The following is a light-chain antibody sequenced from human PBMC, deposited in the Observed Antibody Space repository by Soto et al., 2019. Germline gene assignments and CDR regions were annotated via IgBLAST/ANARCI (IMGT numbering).Light chain of an antibody. CDR3: QQYYSRPPT. V-gene: IGKV4-1*01. CDR1: QSVLYSSNNKNY. J-gene: IGKJ3*01. CDR2: WPS. Sequence: DIVMTQSPDSLAVSLGERATINCKSSQSVLYSSNNKNYLAWYQQKPGQPPKLLIYWPSTLESGVPDRFSGIGSGTDVTLTVSNLEAEDVAVYSCQQYYSRPPTFCPGTKVDI.